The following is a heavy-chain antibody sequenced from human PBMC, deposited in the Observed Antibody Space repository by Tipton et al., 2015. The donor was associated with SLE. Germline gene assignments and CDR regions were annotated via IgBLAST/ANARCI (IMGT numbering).Heavy chain of an antibody. J-gene: IGHJ4*02. Sequence: LRLSCAVYGGSFSGYYWSWIRQPPGKGLEWIGEINHSGSTHYNPSLKSRVTISVDTSKNQFSLKLSSVTAADTAVYYCARGGGDYVDWGQGTLVTVSS. CDR1: GGSFSGYY. CDR3: ARGGGDYVD. D-gene: IGHD4-17*01. CDR2: INHSGST. V-gene: IGHV4-34*01.